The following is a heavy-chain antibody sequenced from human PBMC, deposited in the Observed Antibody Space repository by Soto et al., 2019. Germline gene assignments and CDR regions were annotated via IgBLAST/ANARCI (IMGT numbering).Heavy chain of an antibody. D-gene: IGHD1-26*01. V-gene: IGHV1-69*01. CDR3: ATIVGATLYYYDMDV. CDR2: IIPIFGTA. CDR1: GGTFSSYT. Sequence: QVQLVQSGAEVKRPGSSVKDSCKPSGGTFSSYTFSWVRQAPGQGLEWVGGIIPIFGTAYYGQNFQGRVTITADESTSTAYMELSSLRSEDTAVYYCATIVGATLYYYDMDVWGRGTTVTVSS. J-gene: IGHJ6*02.